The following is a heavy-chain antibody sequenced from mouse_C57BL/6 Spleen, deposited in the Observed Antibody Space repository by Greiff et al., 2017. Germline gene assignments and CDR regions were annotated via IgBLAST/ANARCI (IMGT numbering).Heavy chain of an antibody. CDR2: IYPSDSET. V-gene: IGHV1-61*01. CDR1: GYTFTSYW. CDR3: AKGGYPYYYAMDY. D-gene: IGHD2-2*01. Sequence: QVQLKQPGAELVRPGSSVKLSCKASGYTFTSYWMDWVKQRPGQGLEWIGNIYPSDSETHYNQKFKDKATLTVDKSSSTAYMQLSSLTSEDSAVYYCAKGGYPYYYAMDYWGQGTSVTVSS. J-gene: IGHJ4*01.